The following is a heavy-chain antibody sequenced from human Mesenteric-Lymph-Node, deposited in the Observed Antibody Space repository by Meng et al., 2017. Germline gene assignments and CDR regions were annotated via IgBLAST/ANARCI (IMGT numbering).Heavy chain of an antibody. CDR2: ISAYNGNT. J-gene: IGHJ4*02. V-gene: IGHV1-18*01. D-gene: IGHD1-26*01. Sequence: QVHVVQFGAEVKKPGASGKVSCKASGYTFTSYGISWVRQAPGQGLEWMGWISAYNGNTNYAQTLQGRVTMTTDTSTSTAYMELGSLRSDDTAVYYCARVEVGITSGDYWGQGTLVTASS. CDR3: ARVEVGITSGDY. CDR1: GYTFTSYG.